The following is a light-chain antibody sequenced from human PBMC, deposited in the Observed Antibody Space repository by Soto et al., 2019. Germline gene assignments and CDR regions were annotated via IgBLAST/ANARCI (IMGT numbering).Light chain of an antibody. CDR3: QQYNSWPKT. CDR1: QSVTNN. J-gene: IGKJ3*01. Sequence: EIVMTQSPATLSVSPGEGATLSCRASQSVTNNLAWYQQKPGQSPRLLIYSASTRATGIPARFSGSESGTEFTLTISSLQSEDFAVYYCQQYNSWPKTFGPGTKVDIK. V-gene: IGKV3-15*01. CDR2: SAS.